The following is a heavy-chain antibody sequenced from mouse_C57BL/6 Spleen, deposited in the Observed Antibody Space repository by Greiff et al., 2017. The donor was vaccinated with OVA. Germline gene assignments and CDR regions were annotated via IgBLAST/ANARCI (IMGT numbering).Heavy chain of an antibody. Sequence: EVKLVESGGGLVKPGGSLKLSCAASGFTFSDYGMHWVRQAPEKGLEWVAYISSGGSTIYYADTVKGRFTISRDNAKNTLFLQMTSLRSEDTAMYYCARDYYGSPAWFAYWGQGTLVTVSA. CDR2: ISSGGSTI. CDR1: GFTFSDYG. V-gene: IGHV5-17*01. J-gene: IGHJ3*01. D-gene: IGHD1-1*01. CDR3: ARDYYGSPAWFAY.